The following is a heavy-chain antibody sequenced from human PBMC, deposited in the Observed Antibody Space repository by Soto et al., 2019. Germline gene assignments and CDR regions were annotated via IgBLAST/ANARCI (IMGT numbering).Heavy chain of an antibody. CDR3: ARDKDRQQLGGNYYYIMDV. CDR2: IMPVFPTP. D-gene: IGHD3-3*02. J-gene: IGHJ6*01. V-gene: IGHV1-69*12. CDR1: GGTFRTSA. Sequence: QVQLVQSGAEVKKPGSSVKVSCKTSGGTFRTSAISWVRQAPGQGLEWMGGIMPVFPTPDYAQNFQGRVTITADESTGTAYMELSSIRSEDTAVYYCARDKDRQQLGGNYYYIMDVWGQGTTVTVSS.